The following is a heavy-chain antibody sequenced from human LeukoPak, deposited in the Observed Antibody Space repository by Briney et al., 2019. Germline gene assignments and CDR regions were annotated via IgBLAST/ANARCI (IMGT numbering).Heavy chain of an antibody. V-gene: IGHV4-59*01. CDR2: IYYSGNT. CDR1: GGSISGY. J-gene: IGHJ4*02. Sequence: PSETLSLTCTVSGGSISGYWSWIRQPPGKGLEWIGYIYYSGNTKYNPALKSRVTISIDTSRNQFSLKLNSVTAADTAVYYCARVVDHGHSDYWGQGNLVTVSS. D-gene: IGHD2-21*01. CDR3: ARVVDHGHSDY.